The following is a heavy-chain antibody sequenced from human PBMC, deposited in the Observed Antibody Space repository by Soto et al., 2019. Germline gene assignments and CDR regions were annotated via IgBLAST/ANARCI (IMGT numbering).Heavy chain of an antibody. D-gene: IGHD2-21*02. Sequence: EVQLVDSGGGLVKPGGSLTLSCAASGFAFRSYNMNWVRQAPGKGLEWVASISSGSSNIYYADSVKGRFTISRDNAMNSLYLQMDSLRAEDSAVYYCASATVVTATFNFWGQGTLVTVSS. J-gene: IGHJ4*02. CDR3: ASATVVTATFNF. CDR1: GFAFRSYN. V-gene: IGHV3-21*01. CDR2: ISSGSSNI.